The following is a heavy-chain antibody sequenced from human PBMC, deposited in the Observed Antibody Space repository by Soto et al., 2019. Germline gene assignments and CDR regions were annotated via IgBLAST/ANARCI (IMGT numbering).Heavy chain of an antibody. CDR1: GCTVDGYA. CDR3: AKDLGFRQLVGDDDLDI. D-gene: IGHD6-6*01. J-gene: IGHJ3*02. CDR2: ISCNSGSI. V-gene: IGHV3-9*01. Sequence: GGTLRLSCAASGCTVDGYAMHWVRQAPGKGLEWVSGISCNSGSIGYADSVKGRLTISRDNAKNSLYLQMNSLRAEDTALYYCAKDLGFRQLVGDDDLDIWGQGTMVTVSS.